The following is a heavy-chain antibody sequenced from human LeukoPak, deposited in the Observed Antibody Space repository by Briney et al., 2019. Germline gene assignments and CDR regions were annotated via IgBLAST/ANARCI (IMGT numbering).Heavy chain of an antibody. V-gene: IGHV3-33*06. D-gene: IGHD4/OR15-4a*01. CDR1: GFTFSSYG. CDR3: AKVRYGGNPYYFDY. Sequence: PGGSLRLSCAASGFTFSSYGMHWVRQAPGKGLEWVAVIWYDGSNKYYAGSVKGRFTISRDNSKNTLYLQVNSLTAEDTAVYYCAKVRYGGNPYYFDYWGQGTLVTVSP. CDR2: IWYDGSNK. J-gene: IGHJ4*02.